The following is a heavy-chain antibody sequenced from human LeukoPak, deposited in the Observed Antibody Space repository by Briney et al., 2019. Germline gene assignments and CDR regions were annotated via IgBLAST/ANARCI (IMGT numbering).Heavy chain of an antibody. CDR1: GFTFTSYS. V-gene: IGHV3-23*01. Sequence: GGSLSSSCAASGFTFTSYSMNWVRQAPGKGLEWVSTISGGGGSTYYADSVKGRFTISRDNSKNTLYLQVNSLRAEDTAVYYCAKGGKWDVTPFDYWGQGTLVTVSS. D-gene: IGHD1-26*01. CDR2: ISGGGGST. J-gene: IGHJ4*02. CDR3: AKGGKWDVTPFDY.